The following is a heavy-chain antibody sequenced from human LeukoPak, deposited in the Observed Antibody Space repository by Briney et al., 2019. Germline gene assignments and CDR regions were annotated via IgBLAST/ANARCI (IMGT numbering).Heavy chain of an antibody. V-gene: IGHV4-39*01. CDR1: GGSISSSSYY. Sequence: SETQSLTCTVSGGSISSSSYYWGWIRQPPGKGLEWIGSIYYSGSTYYNPSLKSRVTISVDTSKNQFSLKLSSVTAADTAVYYCARRVGPNYYYYYMDVWGKGTTVTVSS. D-gene: IGHD1-26*01. CDR3: ARRVGPNYYYYYMDV. J-gene: IGHJ6*03. CDR2: IYYSGST.